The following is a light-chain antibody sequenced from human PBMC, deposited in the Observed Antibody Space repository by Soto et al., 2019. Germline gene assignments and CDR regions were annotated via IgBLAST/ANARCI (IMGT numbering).Light chain of an antibody. J-gene: IGKJ1*01. CDR3: HQYGGSPRT. V-gene: IGKV3-20*01. Sequence: EIVLTQSPGTLSLSPGERATLSCRASQSVSSSSLAWYQQKRGQAPRLLIHDASSRATGIPDRFSGSGSGTDFTLTTSRLEPEVFAVYYCHQYGGSPRTFGQGTKVEVK. CDR2: DAS. CDR1: QSVSSSS.